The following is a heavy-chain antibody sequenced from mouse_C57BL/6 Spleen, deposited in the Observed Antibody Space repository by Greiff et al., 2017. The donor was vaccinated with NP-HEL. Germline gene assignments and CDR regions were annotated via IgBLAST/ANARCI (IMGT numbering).Heavy chain of an antibody. CDR3: ARGFSNGGFDY. Sequence: EVKLQQSGPELVKPGASVKISCKASGYTFTDYYMNWVKQSHGKSLEWIGDINPNNGGTSYNQKFKGKATLTVDKSSSTAYMELRSLTSEDSAVYYCARGFSNGGFDYWGQGTTLTVSS. J-gene: IGHJ2*01. D-gene: IGHD2-5*01. V-gene: IGHV1-26*01. CDR1: GYTFTDYY. CDR2: INPNNGGT.